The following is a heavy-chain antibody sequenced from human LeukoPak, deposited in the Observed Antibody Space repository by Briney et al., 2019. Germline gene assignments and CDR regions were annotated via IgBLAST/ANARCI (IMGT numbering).Heavy chain of an antibody. CDR2: ISSSSSTI. J-gene: IGHJ4*02. Sequence: GGSLRLSCAASGFTFSSYSMNWVRQAPGKGLEWVSYISSSSSTIYYADSVKGRFTISRDNAKNSLYLQMNSLRAEDTAVYYCARDLLDTYYYGSGSYEGPDYWGQGTLVTVSS. V-gene: IGHV3-48*01. CDR1: GFTFSSYS. D-gene: IGHD3-10*01. CDR3: ARDLLDTYYYGSGSYEGPDY.